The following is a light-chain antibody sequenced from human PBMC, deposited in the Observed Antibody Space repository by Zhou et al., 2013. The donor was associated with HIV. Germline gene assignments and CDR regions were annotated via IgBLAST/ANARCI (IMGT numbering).Light chain of an antibody. Sequence: EIVMTQSPATLSVLPGERATLSCRAGQSLNGDLAWYQQKPGQAPRLLIYRTSTRATGIPARVSGSGSGTEFTLTISSLQSEDFAVYYCQQYNNWPPWTFGQGTKVEIK. J-gene: IGKJ1*01. CDR1: QSLNGD. CDR3: QQYNNWPPWT. CDR2: RTS. V-gene: IGKV3-15*01.